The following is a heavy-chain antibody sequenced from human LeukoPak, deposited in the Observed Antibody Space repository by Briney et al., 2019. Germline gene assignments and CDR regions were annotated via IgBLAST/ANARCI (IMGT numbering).Heavy chain of an antibody. V-gene: IGHV3-66*01. D-gene: IGHD3-16*02. J-gene: IGHJ4*02. Sequence: GGSLRLSCAASGLTVSSNYMSWVRQTPEKGLEWVSILYSGGSAXYPDSLNGRFTISRDNSKNTLYLQMNSLRAEDTAVYYCARXVXXVSLDYFXYWGQGTLVTVSS. CDR1: GLTVSSNY. CDR3: ARXVXXVSLDYFXY. CDR2: LYSGGSA.